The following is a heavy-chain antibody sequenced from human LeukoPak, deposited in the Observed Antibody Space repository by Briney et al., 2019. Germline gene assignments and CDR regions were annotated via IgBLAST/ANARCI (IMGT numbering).Heavy chain of an antibody. CDR2: ISSSSSYI. V-gene: IGHV3-21*01. CDR3: ARGGELGIVYYSDY. J-gene: IGHJ4*02. CDR1: GFTFSSYS. Sequence: GGSLRLSCAASGFTFSSYSMNWVRQAPGKGLEWVSFISSSSSYIYYADSVKGRFTISRDNAKNSLYLQMNSLRAEDTAVYYCARGGELGIVYYSDYWGQGTLVTVSS. D-gene: IGHD7-27*01.